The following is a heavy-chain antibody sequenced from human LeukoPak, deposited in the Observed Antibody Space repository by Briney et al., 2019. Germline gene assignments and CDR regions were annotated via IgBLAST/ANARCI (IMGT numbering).Heavy chain of an antibody. CDR2: INHSGST. CDR3: ARGRYGDYERYFDY. Sequence: PSETLSLTCAVSGGSFSGYYWSWIRQPPGKGLEWIGEINHSGSTNYNPSLKSRVTISVDTSKNQFSLKLSSVTAADTAVYSCARGRYGDYERYFDYWGQGTLVTVSS. D-gene: IGHD4-17*01. CDR1: GGSFSGYY. V-gene: IGHV4-34*01. J-gene: IGHJ4*02.